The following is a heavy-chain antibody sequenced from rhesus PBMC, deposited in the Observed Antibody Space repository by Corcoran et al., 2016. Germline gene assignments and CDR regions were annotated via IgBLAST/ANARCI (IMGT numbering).Heavy chain of an antibody. CDR1: GGSISSSYYD. CDR3: ARPGVRSVVRFDV. J-gene: IGHJ5-1*01. CDR2: IDDREST. V-gene: IGHV4-122*01. Sequence: QVQLSESGPGLVKPSVTLSRTCAVFGGSISSSYYDWRWICQARGKGLAWIGYIDDRESTSYNPPRSGRVTISRDTPKNQFSLKLSSLTAADTAVYYCARPGVRSVVRFDVWGPPVLLTVTS. D-gene: IGHD3-22*01.